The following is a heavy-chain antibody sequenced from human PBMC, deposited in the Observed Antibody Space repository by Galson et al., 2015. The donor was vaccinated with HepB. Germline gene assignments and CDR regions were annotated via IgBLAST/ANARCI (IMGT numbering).Heavy chain of an antibody. J-gene: IGHJ3*02. CDR2: INHSGST. Sequence: SETLSLTCAVYGGSFSGYYWSWIRQPPGKGLEWIGEINHSGSTNYNPSLKSRVTISVDTSKNQFSLKLSSVTAADTAVYYCARALQRTLDAFDIWGQGTMVTVSS. CDR3: ARALQRTLDAFDI. CDR1: GGSFSGYY. D-gene: IGHD1-1*01. V-gene: IGHV4-34*01.